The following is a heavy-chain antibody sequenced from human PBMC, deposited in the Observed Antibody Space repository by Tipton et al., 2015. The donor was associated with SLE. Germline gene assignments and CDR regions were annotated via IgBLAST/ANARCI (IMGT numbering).Heavy chain of an antibody. V-gene: IGHV3-30*02. J-gene: IGHJ3*02. CDR3: AKVRVTMIVVVPDAFDI. CDR2: IRYDGSNK. D-gene: IGHD3-22*01. Sequence: SLRLSCAASGFTFSSYWMSWVRQAPGKGLEWVAFIRYDGSNKYYADSVKGRFTISRDNSKNTLYLQMNSLRAEDTAVYYCAKVRVTMIVVVPDAFDIWGQGTMVTVSS. CDR1: GFTFSSYW.